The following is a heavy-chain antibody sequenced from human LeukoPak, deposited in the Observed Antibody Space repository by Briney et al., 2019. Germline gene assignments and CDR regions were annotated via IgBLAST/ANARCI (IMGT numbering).Heavy chain of an antibody. CDR1: GFTFGTYS. Sequence: GRSLRLSCAASGFTFGTYSMHWVRQAPGKGLEWVAIISSAGTIINYADSVKGRFSISRDNSKNTLYLQMDSLRVEDTAVYYCAKDHRWLVDYWVQGSLVTVSS. V-gene: IGHV3-30-3*01. D-gene: IGHD6-19*01. CDR3: AKDHRWLVDY. CDR2: ISSAGTII. J-gene: IGHJ4*02.